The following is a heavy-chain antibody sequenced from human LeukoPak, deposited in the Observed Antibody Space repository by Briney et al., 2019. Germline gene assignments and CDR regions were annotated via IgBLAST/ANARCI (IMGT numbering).Heavy chain of an antibody. CDR3: VRDGVGATTYFDYFDH. CDR2: INNDGST. D-gene: IGHD1-26*01. V-gene: IGHV3-74*01. Sequence: PGGSLRLSCAASGFTFSSYWMHWVRHAPGKGLVWVSLINNDGSTNYADSVKGRFTISRDNAKSTLFLQMNSLRPEDTAVYYCVRDGVGATTYFDYFDHWGQGNLVTVSS. J-gene: IGHJ4*02. CDR1: GFTFSSYW.